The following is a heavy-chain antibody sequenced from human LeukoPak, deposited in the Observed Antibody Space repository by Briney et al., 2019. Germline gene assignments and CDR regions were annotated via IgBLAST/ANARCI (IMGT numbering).Heavy chain of an antibody. CDR3: ARGFYGDYDY. V-gene: IGHV1-69*05. CDR2: IIPIFGTA. D-gene: IGHD4-17*01. J-gene: IGHJ4*02. CDR1: GGTFSSYA. Sequence: GSSVKVSCKASGGTFSSYAISWVRQAPGQGLEWMGGIIPIFGTANYAQKFQGRVTMTRDTSLSTAYMDLSRLRSDDTAVFYCARGFYGDYDYWGQGTLVTVSS.